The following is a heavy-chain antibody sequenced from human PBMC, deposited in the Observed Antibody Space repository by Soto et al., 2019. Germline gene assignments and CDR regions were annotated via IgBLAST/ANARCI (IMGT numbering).Heavy chain of an antibody. Sequence: GESLKISCKGSGYSFTSYWIGWVRQMPGKGLEWMGIIYPGDSDTRYSPSLQGQVTISADKSISTAYLQWSSLKASDTAMYYCTGLRRSLDNGNYNYWLDPWGKGTLVTVSS. CDR1: GYSFTSYW. CDR2: IYPGDSDT. J-gene: IGHJ5*02. V-gene: IGHV5-51*01. D-gene: IGHD4-17*01. CDR3: TGLRRSLDNGNYNYWLDP.